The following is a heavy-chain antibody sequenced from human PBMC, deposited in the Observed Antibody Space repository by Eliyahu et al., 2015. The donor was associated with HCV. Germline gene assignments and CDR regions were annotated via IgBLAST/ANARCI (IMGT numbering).Heavy chain of an antibody. CDR2: IHYSGST. D-gene: IGHD6-13*01. V-gene: IGHV4-59*01. CDR3: ASGGGGIAVTGTGGWFDP. J-gene: IGHJ5*02. Sequence: QVQLQESGPGLXKPSETLSLTCPVXGXPXXXXXWSXIRPPPGKGLEWIGYIHYSGSTNYNPSLKSRVTISVDTSKNLFSLNLTSVTAADTAMYYCASGGGGIAVTGTGGWFDPWGQGTLVTVSS. CDR1: GXPXXXXX.